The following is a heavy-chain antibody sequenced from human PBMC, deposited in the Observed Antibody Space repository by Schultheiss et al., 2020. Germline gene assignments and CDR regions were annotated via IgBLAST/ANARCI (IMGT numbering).Heavy chain of an antibody. D-gene: IGHD2-15*01. CDR3: ARVGRGYCSGGSCYLDY. CDR1: GFTFSSYA. V-gene: IGHV3-11*06. CDR2: ISSSSSYT. Sequence: GGSLRLSCAASGFTFSSYAMSWIRQAPGKGLEWVSYISSSSSYTNYADSVKGRFTISRDNAKNSLYLQMNSLRAEDTAVYYCARVGRGYCSGGSCYLDYWGQGTLVTVSS. J-gene: IGHJ4*02.